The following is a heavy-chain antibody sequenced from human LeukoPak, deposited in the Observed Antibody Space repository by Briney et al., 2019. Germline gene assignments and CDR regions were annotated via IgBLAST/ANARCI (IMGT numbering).Heavy chain of an antibody. Sequence: GGTLRLSCAVSGFTFSNYGMTWVRQAPGKGLEWVSAISGSGGSTYYADSVKGRFTISRDNSKNTLYLQMNSLRAEDTAVYYCASEGYGGNPYFDYWGQGTLVTASS. J-gene: IGHJ4*02. CDR1: GFTFSNYG. CDR2: ISGSGGST. V-gene: IGHV3-23*01. CDR3: ASEGYGGNPYFDY. D-gene: IGHD4-23*01.